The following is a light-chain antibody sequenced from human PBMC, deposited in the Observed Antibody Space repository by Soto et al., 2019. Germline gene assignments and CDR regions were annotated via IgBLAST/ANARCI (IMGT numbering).Light chain of an antibody. CDR2: AAS. CDR3: QQRNSYPPT. J-gene: IGKJ2*01. CDR1: QGINIF. Sequence: DIHFTQSPFFLSASVGDRVTITCRASQGINIFLAWFQQKPGKAPNLLISAASTLQSGVPSRFSGSGSETEFTLTITSLQPEASATYYCQQRNSYPPTLGQGTKVDIK. V-gene: IGKV1-9*01.